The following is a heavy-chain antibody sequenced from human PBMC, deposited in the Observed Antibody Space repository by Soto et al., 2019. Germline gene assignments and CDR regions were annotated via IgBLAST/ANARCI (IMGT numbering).Heavy chain of an antibody. CDR1: GFTFSSYA. J-gene: IGHJ4*02. CDR2: ISYDGSNK. CDR3: ASVVVAAFDY. Sequence: QVQLVESGGGVAQPGRSLRLSCAASGFTFSSYAMHWVRQAPGKGLEWVALISYDGSNKYYADSVKGRFTISRDNSKNTLYLQMNSLRPEDTAVYYCASVVVAAFDYWGQGTLVTVSS. D-gene: IGHD2-15*01. V-gene: IGHV3-30-3*01.